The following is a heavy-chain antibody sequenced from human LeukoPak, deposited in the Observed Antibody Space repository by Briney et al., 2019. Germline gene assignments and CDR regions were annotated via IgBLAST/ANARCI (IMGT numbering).Heavy chain of an antibody. CDR2: INGSGGIT. V-gene: IGHV3-23*01. J-gene: IGHJ4*02. D-gene: IGHD6-13*01. CDR1: GFTFSSYT. Sequence: GGSLRLSCAAPGFTFSSYTMSWVRQAPGKGKEWFSLINGSGGITYYADFVKGRFTISRDNSKNTLYLQMDSLRAEDTAVYYCAKDSEAVGGPTTDWGQGTLVNVSS. CDR3: AKDSEAVGGPTTD.